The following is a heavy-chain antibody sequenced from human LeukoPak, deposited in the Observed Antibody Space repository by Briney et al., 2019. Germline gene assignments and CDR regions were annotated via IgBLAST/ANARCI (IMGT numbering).Heavy chain of an antibody. V-gene: IGHV3-30*12. Sequence: PGGSLRLSCAASGFTFSSYGMHWVRQAPGKGLEWVAVISYDGSNKYYADSVKGRFTISRDNAKNSLYLQMNSLRAEDTAVYYCARDGGSSRSLDYWGQGTLVTVSS. J-gene: IGHJ4*02. CDR1: GFTFSSYG. CDR2: ISYDGSNK. CDR3: ARDGGSSRSLDY. D-gene: IGHD6-13*01.